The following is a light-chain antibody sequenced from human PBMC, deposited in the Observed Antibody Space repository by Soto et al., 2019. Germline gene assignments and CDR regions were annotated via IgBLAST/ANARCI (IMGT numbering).Light chain of an antibody. CDR1: SSDVGGYNY. V-gene: IGLV2-8*01. CDR2: DVS. J-gene: IGLJ2*01. CDR3: SSYAGSNNHVV. Sequence: QSALTQPPSASGSPGQSVTISCTGTSSDVGGYNYVSWYQQHPGKAPKLVIYDVSKRPSGVPDRFSGSKSGNTASLTVSGLQAEDEADYYCSSYAGSNNHVVFGGGTKLTVL.